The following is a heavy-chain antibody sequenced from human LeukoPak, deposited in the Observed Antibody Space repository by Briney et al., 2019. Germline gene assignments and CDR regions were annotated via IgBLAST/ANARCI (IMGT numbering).Heavy chain of an antibody. Sequence: GGSLRLSCAAPGFTFSSYAMSWVRQAPGKGLEWVSAISGSGGSTYYADSVKGRFTISRDNSKNTLYLQMNSLRAEDTAVYYCAKSFPSMIVVVTIDYWDQGTLVTVSS. CDR1: GFTFSSYA. CDR3: AKSFPSMIVVVTIDY. V-gene: IGHV3-23*01. CDR2: ISGSGGST. J-gene: IGHJ4*02. D-gene: IGHD3-22*01.